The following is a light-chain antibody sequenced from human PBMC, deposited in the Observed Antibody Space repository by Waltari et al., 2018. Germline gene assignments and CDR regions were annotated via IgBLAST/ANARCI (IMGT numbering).Light chain of an antibody. CDR2: WAS. V-gene: IGKV4-1*01. J-gene: IGKJ4*01. CDR1: QDDRQNF. CDR3: QQYYSAPLT. Sequence: DLEMTQSTDPLGVCMGESPTNYCNTSQDDRQNFLAWYQQKPRQPPKLLIYWASNQESGVPARFSGSGSGTDFTLTISSLQAEDVAVYYCQQYYSAPLTFGGGTKVEIK.